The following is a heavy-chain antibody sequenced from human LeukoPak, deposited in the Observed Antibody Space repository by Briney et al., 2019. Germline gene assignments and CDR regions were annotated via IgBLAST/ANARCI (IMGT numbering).Heavy chain of an antibody. J-gene: IGHJ4*02. CDR2: INHSGST. CDR1: GGSFSGYY. V-gene: IGHV4-34*01. Sequence: SETLSFTCAVYGGSFSGYYWSWIRQPPGKGLEWIGEINHSGSTNYNPSLKSRVTISVDTSKNQFSLKLSSVTAADTAVYYCASWGVTIFGVVIDYWGQGTPVTVSS. D-gene: IGHD3-3*01. CDR3: ASWGVTIFGVVIDY.